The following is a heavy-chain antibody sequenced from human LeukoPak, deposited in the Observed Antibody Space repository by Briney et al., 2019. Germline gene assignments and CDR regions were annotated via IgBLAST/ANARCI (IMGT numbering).Heavy chain of an antibody. J-gene: IGHJ4*02. CDR1: GFTVSSNY. CDR2: INHSGST. CDR3: ARSPAQDIVVVPAAIRAVAKTDY. D-gene: IGHD2-2*02. Sequence: GSLRLSCAASGFTVSSNYMSWVRQPPGKGLEWIGEINHSGSTNYNPSLKSRVTISVDTSKNQFSLKLSSVTAADTAVYYCARSPAQDIVVVPAAIRAVAKTDYWGQGTLVTVSS. V-gene: IGHV4-34*01.